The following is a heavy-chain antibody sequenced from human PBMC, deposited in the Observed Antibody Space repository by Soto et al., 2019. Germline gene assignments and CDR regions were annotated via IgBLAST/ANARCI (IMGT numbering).Heavy chain of an antibody. Sequence: QEQLVESGGGMVQPEGSLRLSCAVSGFTLDTYGMHWVRQAAGQGLEWVAVSWHDGRHLDYADSVRGRFTVFRDDSKNTLLWEMNGLGGDNTAVYYCARDWGACTPGECYSHAFDLWGQATLVTVSS. CDR3: ARDWGACTPGECYSHAFDL. V-gene: IGHV3-33*01. CDR1: GFTLDTYG. J-gene: IGHJ3*01. D-gene: IGHD2-21*01. CDR2: SWHDGRHL.